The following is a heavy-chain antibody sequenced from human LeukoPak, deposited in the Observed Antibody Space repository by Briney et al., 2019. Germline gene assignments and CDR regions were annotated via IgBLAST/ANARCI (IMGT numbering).Heavy chain of an antibody. Sequence: GGTLRLSCAASGFTFSSYGMSWVRQAPGKGLEWVSAISGSGGSTYYADSVKGRFTISRENSKKTLYLQMNILRAEDTAVYYCAKDLWFGELLAGGNWFDPWGQGTLVTVSS. CDR2: ISGSGGST. D-gene: IGHD3-10*01. J-gene: IGHJ5*02. CDR3: AKDLWFGELLAGGNWFDP. CDR1: GFTFSSYG. V-gene: IGHV3-23*01.